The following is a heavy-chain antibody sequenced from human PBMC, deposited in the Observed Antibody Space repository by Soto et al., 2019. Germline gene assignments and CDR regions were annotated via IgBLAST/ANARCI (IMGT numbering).Heavy chain of an antibody. Sequence: GGSLRLSCAASGFTFSSYAMSWVRQAPGKGLEWVSAISGSGGSTYYADSVKGRFTISRDYSKNTLYLQMNSLRAEDTAVYYCAKGGAYGDYEPYYYEGPYYEIDYWGQGTLVTVSS. J-gene: IGHJ4*02. CDR2: ISGSGGST. V-gene: IGHV3-23*01. D-gene: IGHD4-17*01. CDR1: GFTFSSYA. CDR3: AKGGAYGDYEPYYYEGPYYEIDY.